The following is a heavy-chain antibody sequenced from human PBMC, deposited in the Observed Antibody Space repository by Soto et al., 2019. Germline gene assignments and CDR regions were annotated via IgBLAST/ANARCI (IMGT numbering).Heavy chain of an antibody. J-gene: IGHJ4*02. CDR3: ARLDPDSSSWAFDY. CDR1: GYSLTSYW. D-gene: IGHD6-13*01. Sequence: GESLKISCKGSGYSLTSYWISWVRQMPGKGLEWMGRIDPSDSYTNYSPSFQGHVTISADKSISTAYLQWSSLTASDTAMYYCARLDPDSSSWAFDYWGQGTLVTVSS. V-gene: IGHV5-10-1*01. CDR2: IDPSDSYT.